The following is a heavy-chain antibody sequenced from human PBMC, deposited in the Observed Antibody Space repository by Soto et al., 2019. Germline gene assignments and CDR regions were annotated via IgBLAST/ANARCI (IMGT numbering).Heavy chain of an antibody. CDR1: GFTFGDYA. CDR3: TRDRSGSNIIVVVVAAISDGFYYGMDV. Sequence: GGSLRLSCTASGFTFGDYAMSRVRQAPGKGLEWVGFIRSKAYGGTTEYAASVKGRFTISRDDSKSIAYLQMNSLKTEDTAVYYCTRDRSGSNIIVVVVAAISDGFYYGMDVWGQGTTVTVSS. V-gene: IGHV3-49*04. CDR2: IRSKAYGGTT. J-gene: IGHJ6*02. D-gene: IGHD2-15*01.